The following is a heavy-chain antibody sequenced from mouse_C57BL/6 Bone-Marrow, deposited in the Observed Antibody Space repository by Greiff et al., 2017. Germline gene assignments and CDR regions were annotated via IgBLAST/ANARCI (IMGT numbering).Heavy chain of an antibody. J-gene: IGHJ1*03. CDR2: IYPRSGNT. V-gene: IGHV1-81*01. Sequence: QVQLQQSGAELARPGASVKLSCKASGYTFTSYGISWVKQRTGQGLEWIGEIYPRSGNTYYNEKFKGKATLTADKSSSTAYMEIRSLTSEDSAVYFCARNAVVAHDDVWGTGTTVTVTA. D-gene: IGHD1-1*01. CDR1: GYTFTSYG. CDR3: ARNAVVAHDDV.